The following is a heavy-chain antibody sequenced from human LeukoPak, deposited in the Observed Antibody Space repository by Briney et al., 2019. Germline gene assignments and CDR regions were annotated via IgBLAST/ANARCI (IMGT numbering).Heavy chain of an antibody. J-gene: IGHJ4*02. CDR3: AGHYDILTGYYTFDY. D-gene: IGHD3-9*01. CDR2: IYPGDSDT. V-gene: IGHV5-51*01. Sequence: GESLKISCHGFGYSFNSYYIACVRQMPGKGLEWMGIIYPGDSDTRYSPSFQGQVTISADKSISTAYLQWSSLKASDTAMYYCAGHYDILTGYYTFDYWGQGTLVTVSS. CDR1: GYSFNSYY.